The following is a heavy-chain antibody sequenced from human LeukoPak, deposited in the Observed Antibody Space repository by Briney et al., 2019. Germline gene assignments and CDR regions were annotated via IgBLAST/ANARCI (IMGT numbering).Heavy chain of an antibody. J-gene: IGHJ1*01. Sequence: PGRSLRLSCAASGFTFSSYGMHWVRQAPGKGLEWVAVIWYDGSNKYYADSVKGRFTISRDNSKNTLYLQMNSLRAEDTAVYYCARSSEATVAPIKRYLENWGQGTLVTVSS. CDR2: IWYDGSNK. D-gene: IGHD5-12*01. CDR3: ARSSEATVAPIKRYLEN. V-gene: IGHV3-33*01. CDR1: GFTFSSYG.